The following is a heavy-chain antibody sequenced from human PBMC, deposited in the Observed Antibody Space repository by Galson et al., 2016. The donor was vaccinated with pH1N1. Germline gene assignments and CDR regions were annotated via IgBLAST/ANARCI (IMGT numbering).Heavy chain of an antibody. D-gene: IGHD2-8*01. CDR1: GGSISISHY. CDR3: ALGAELYDHVDL. V-gene: IGHV4-39*07. CDR2: ILHGGEN. Sequence: SETLSLTCTVSGGSISISHYWGWIRQPPGKGLEWIGIILHGGENHYNPSPRTRVSVSLDASKEQFSLRVNSVTAADTAMYYCALGAELYDHVDLWGQGTLVTVSS. J-gene: IGHJ5*02.